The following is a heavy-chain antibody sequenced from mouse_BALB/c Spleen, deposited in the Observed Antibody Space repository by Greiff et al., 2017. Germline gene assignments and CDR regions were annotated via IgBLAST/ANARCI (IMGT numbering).Heavy chain of an antibody. CDR1: GFTFSSYT. V-gene: IGHV5-12-2*01. D-gene: IGHD4-1*01. Sequence: DVKLVESGGGLVQPGGSLKLSCAASGFTFSSYTMSWVRQTPEKRLEWVAYISNGGGSTYYPDTVKGRFTISRDNAKNTLYLQMSSLKSEDTAMYYCARRWDGYFDYWGQGTTLTVSS. CDR3: ARRWDGYFDY. J-gene: IGHJ2*01. CDR2: ISNGGGST.